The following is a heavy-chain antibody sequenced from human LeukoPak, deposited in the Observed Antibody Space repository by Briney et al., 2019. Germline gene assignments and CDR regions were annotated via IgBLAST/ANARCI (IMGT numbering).Heavy chain of an antibody. V-gene: IGHV1-18*01. D-gene: IGHD1-14*01. Sequence: GASVKVSCKASGYTFTSYGISWVRQAPGQGLEWMGWISAYNGNTNYAQKLQGRVTMTTDTSTSTAYVELRSLRSDDTAVYYCAKEKIPASITRFDYWGQGTLVTVSS. J-gene: IGHJ4*02. CDR1: GYTFTSYG. CDR3: AKEKIPASITRFDY. CDR2: ISAYNGNT.